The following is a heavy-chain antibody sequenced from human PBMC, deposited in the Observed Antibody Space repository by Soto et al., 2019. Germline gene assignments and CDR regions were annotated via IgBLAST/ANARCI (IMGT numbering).Heavy chain of an antibody. D-gene: IGHD3-16*02. CDR1: GFTFSDHY. CDR3: VLRLWELSWDY. CDR2: TRNKANSYTT. Sequence: EVQLVESGGGLVQPGGSLRLSCAASGFTFSDHYMDWVRQAPGKGLEWVGRTRNKANSYTTEYAASVKGRFTISRDDSKHSLYLQMNSLKTEDTAVYYCVLRLWELSWDYWGQGTLVTVSS. J-gene: IGHJ4*02. V-gene: IGHV3-72*01.